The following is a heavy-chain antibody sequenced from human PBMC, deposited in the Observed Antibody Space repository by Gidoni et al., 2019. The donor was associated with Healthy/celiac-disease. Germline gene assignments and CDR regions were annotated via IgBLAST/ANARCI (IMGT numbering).Heavy chain of an antibody. J-gene: IGHJ4*02. CDR3: ARVPRPYCSGGSCYSGAY. CDR1: GGSVSSGSYS. V-gene: IGHV4-61*01. D-gene: IGHD2-15*01. CDR2: IYSLGST. Sequence: QVQLQESGPGLVKPSETLSLTCTVSGGSVSSGSYSWSWIRQPPGKGLEWIGYIYSLGSTNYNPPLKSRVTISVDTSKNHFSLKLSSVTAADTAVYYCARVPRPYCSGGSCYSGAYWGQGTLVTVSS.